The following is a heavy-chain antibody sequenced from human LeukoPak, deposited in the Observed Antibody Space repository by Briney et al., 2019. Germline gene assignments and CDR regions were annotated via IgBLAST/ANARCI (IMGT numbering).Heavy chain of an antibody. CDR2: ISAYNGNT. J-gene: IGHJ4*02. CDR1: GYTFTSYG. Sequence: ASVKVSCKASGYTFTSYGISWVRQAPGQGLEWMGWISAYNGNTNYAQKLQGRVTMTTDTSTSTAYMELRSLRSDDTAVYYCAREFTYYDILTGYSQLHYFDYWGQGTLVTVSS. CDR3: AREFTYYDILTGYSQLHYFDY. D-gene: IGHD3-9*01. V-gene: IGHV1-18*01.